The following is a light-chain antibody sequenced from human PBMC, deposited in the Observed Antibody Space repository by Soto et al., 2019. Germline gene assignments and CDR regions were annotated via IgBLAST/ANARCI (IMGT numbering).Light chain of an antibody. V-gene: IGLV1-44*01. CDR1: SSSIGSNA. CDR2: ANN. CDR3: AAWDDSLNAYV. J-gene: IGLJ1*01. Sequence: QSVLTQPPSASGTPGQRVSLSCSGSSSSIGSNAVSWYQQLPGTAPKLLIYANNQQPSGVPDRFAGSKSGTSASLAISGLQSEEEADYYCAAWDDSLNAYVFGTGTKVTVL.